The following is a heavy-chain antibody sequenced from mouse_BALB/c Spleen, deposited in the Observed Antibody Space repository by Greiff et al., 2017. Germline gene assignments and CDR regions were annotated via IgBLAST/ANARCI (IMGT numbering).Heavy chain of an antibody. D-gene: IGHD3-1*01. V-gene: IGHV5-6-3*01. Sequence: EVKLMESGGGLVQPGGSLKLSCAASGFTFSSYGMSWVRQTPDKRLELVATINSNGGSTYYPDSVKGRFTISRDNAKNTLYLQMSSLKSEDTAMYYCARSSGYVLAYWGQGTLVTVSA. CDR1: GFTFSSYG. J-gene: IGHJ3*01. CDR2: INSNGGST. CDR3: ARSSGYVLAY.